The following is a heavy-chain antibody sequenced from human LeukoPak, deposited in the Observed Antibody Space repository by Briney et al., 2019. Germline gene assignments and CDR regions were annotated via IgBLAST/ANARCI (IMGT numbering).Heavy chain of an antibody. CDR2: INHSGST. J-gene: IGHJ4*02. CDR3: ARGVIRGYFRFDY. Sequence: PSETLSLTCTVSSGSISTSNYYWGWIRQPPGKGLEWIGEINHSGSTNYNPSHKSRVTISVDTSKNQFSLKLSSVTAADTAVYYCARGVIRGYFRFDYWGQGTLVTVSS. V-gene: IGHV4-39*07. CDR1: SGSISTSNYY. D-gene: IGHD3-22*01.